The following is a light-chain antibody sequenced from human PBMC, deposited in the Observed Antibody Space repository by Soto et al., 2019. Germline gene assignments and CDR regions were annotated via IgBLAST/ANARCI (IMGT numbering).Light chain of an antibody. V-gene: IGKV3-20*01. CDR1: QSVSSRS. CDR2: GAS. Sequence: EIVLTHSPGTLSLSPGGRATLXFLASQSVSSRSLAWYQQKPGQAPRLLISGASSRAADIPDRFSGSGSGTDFTLTINRLEPEDFAVYYCQQYDSSPRTFGQGTKVDIK. J-gene: IGKJ1*01. CDR3: QQYDSSPRT.